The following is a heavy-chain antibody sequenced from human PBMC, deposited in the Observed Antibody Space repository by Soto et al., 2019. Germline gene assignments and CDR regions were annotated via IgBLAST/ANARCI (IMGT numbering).Heavy chain of an antibody. CDR3: ARNSDYAIDF. CDR1: GFSFSDHY. J-gene: IGHJ4*02. D-gene: IGHD5-12*01. V-gene: IGHV3-72*01. Sequence: DWTGGSLRLSCAVSGFSFSDHYMDWVRQAPGKGLEWVGRIRNKANSYSTEYAASVRGRFTVSGGDSKNSLYLQMNSLKTEDTAVYYCARNSDYAIDFWGQGTLVTVSS. CDR2: IRNKANSYST.